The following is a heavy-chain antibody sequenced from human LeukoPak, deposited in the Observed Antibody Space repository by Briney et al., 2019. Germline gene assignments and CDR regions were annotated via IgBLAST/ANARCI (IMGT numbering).Heavy chain of an antibody. Sequence: GGSLRRSCAASGFTFNIYAMSWVRQAPGEGLEWVSSITSISDGTFYADSVKGRFTISRDNSKSTLYLQMNSLRAEDTALYYCVKDRPNYFGWNGHYYTRNGDSWGQGTLVTVSS. CDR2: ITSISDGT. V-gene: IGHV3-23*01. CDR3: VKDRPNYFGWNGHYYTRNGDS. D-gene: IGHD3-10*01. CDR1: GFTFNIYA. J-gene: IGHJ5*01.